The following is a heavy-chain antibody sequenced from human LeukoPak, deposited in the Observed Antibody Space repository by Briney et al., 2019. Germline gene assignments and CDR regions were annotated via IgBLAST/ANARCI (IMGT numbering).Heavy chain of an antibody. CDR2: INPSGGST. CDR3: AREKKRFLEWLSGYYGMDV. V-gene: IGHV1-46*01. D-gene: IGHD3-3*01. CDR1: GYTFTSYY. Sequence: ASVKVSCKASGYTFTSYYMHWVRQAPGQGLEWMGIINPSGGSTSYAQKFQGRVTMTRDTSTSTVYMELSSLRSEDTAVHYCAREKKRFLEWLSGYYGMDVWGQGTTVTVSS. J-gene: IGHJ6*02.